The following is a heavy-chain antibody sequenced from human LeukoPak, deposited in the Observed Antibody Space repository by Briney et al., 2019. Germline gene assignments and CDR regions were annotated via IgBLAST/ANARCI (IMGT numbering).Heavy chain of an antibody. Sequence: ASVKVSCKASGYSFTSYYMHWVRQAPGQGPEWMGWINTKTGNPTYAQGFTGRFVLSLDTSASTAYLQISSLKAEDTAVYYCVSGPGYRFDYWGQGTLVTVSS. CDR3: VSGPGYRFDY. J-gene: IGHJ4*02. D-gene: IGHD6-13*01. CDR1: GYSFTSYY. V-gene: IGHV7-4-1*02. CDR2: INTKTGNP.